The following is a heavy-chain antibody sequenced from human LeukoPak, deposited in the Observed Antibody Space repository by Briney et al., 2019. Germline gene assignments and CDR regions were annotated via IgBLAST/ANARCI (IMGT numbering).Heavy chain of an antibody. CDR1: GFTFGSYW. Sequence: GGSLRLSRAASGFTFGSYWMSWVRQAPGKGLEWVANIKPDGSEKYYVDPVKGRFTISRDNAENSLYLQMNCLRAEDTAVYYCARDGGSGNPGADYWGQGTLVTVSS. V-gene: IGHV3-7*01. CDR2: IKPDGSEK. D-gene: IGHD2-15*01. CDR3: ARDGGSGNPGADY. J-gene: IGHJ4*02.